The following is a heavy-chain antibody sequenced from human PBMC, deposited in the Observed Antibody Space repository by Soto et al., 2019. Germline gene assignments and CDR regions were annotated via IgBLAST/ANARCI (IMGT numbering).Heavy chain of an antibody. V-gene: IGHV3-21*01. Sequence: NLGGSLRLSCTVSGFAFNNYGINWVRQAPGKGLEWVSSISKSDYTYYSDSVKGRFAISRDNAKSSVSLQMNTLRVEDTAVYYCAREDSIIIPAVSDFWGQGTLVTVSS. CDR2: ISKSDYT. CDR3: AREDSIIIPAVSDF. D-gene: IGHD2-2*01. CDR1: GFAFNNYG. J-gene: IGHJ4*02.